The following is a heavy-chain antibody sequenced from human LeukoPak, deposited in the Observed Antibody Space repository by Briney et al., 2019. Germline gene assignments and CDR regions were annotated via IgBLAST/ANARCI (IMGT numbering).Heavy chain of an antibody. J-gene: IGHJ6*03. CDR2: ISSRSSYI. CDR1: GFTFGSYE. V-gene: IGHV3-21*01. Sequence: PGGSLRLSCAASGFTFGSYEMNWVRQAPGKGLEWVSSISSRSSYIFYADSVKGRFTISRDNAKNSLYLQMNSLGAEDTAVYYCARDAQWLVPEGYYYYMDVWGKGTTVTVSS. D-gene: IGHD6-19*01. CDR3: ARDAQWLVPEGYYYYMDV.